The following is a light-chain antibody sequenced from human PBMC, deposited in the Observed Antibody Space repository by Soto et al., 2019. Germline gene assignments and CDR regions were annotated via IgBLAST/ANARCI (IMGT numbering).Light chain of an antibody. CDR1: QSVSSN. Sequence: EIVMTQSPATLSVSPGERATLSCRASQSVSSNLAWYQQKPGQAPRLLIYGASTRATAIPARYSGSGSGTEFNLTISSLQSEDFAVYYCQQYNNWPRTFGQGTKVDI. J-gene: IGKJ1*01. CDR3: QQYNNWPRT. CDR2: GAS. V-gene: IGKV3-15*01.